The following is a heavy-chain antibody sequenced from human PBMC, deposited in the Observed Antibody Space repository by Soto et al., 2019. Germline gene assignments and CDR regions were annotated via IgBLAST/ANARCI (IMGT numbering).Heavy chain of an antibody. CDR1: GFPFSSYA. D-gene: IGHD3-16*01. CDR2: ISGSGGRT. J-gene: IGHJ3*02. CDR3: AKGGYYSLFDI. V-gene: IGHV3-23*01. Sequence: EMQLLESGGGLVQPGGSLRLSCVASGFPFSSYAMSWVRQTPGKGLEWVSGISGSGGRTYYADSVKGRFTISRDNSNNNLSLQIHILRVDDTAVYFCAKGGYYSLFDIWGQGTMVTVSA.